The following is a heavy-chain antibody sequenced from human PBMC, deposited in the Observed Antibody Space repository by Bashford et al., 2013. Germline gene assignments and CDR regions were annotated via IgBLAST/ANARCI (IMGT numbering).Heavy chain of an antibody. CDR3: ASPPTIVGATRALDY. CDR1: GGTFSSYA. CDR2: IIPILGIA. D-gene: IGHD1-26*01. Sequence: VASVKVSCKASGGTFSSYAISWVRQAPGQGLEWMGGIIPILGIANYAQKFQGRVTITADKSTSTAYMELSSLRSEDTAVYYCASPPTIVGATRALDYWGQGTLVTVSS. V-gene: IGHV1-69*10. J-gene: IGHJ4*02.